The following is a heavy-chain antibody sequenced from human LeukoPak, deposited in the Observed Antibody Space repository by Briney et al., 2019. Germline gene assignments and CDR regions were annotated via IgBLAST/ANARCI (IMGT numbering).Heavy chain of an antibody. CDR2: ISSNGGST. J-gene: IGHJ6*02. V-gene: IGHV3-64*01. Sequence: GGSLRLSCAASGFTFSSYAMHWVRQAPGKGLDYVSAISSNGGSTYYANSVKGRFTISRDNSKNTLYLQMGSLRAEDMAVYYCARDTPDYYDSSGYYYFGGMDVWGQGTTVTVSS. D-gene: IGHD3-22*01. CDR1: GFTFSSYA. CDR3: ARDTPDYYDSSGYYYFGGMDV.